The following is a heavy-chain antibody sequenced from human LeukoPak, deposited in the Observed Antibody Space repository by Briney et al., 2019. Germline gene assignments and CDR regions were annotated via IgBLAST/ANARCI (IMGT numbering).Heavy chain of an antibody. CDR1: GLTFNNYA. CDR2: INDSGGST. Sequence: GGSLRLSCAASGLTFNNYAMNWVRQAPGKGLEWVSVINDSGGSTFYADSVKGRFSISRDNSNLYLQMSSLRAGDTAVYYCARSLKWNLVGFDYWGQGTLVTVSS. D-gene: IGHD1-1*01. CDR3: ARSLKWNLVGFDY. V-gene: IGHV3-23*01. J-gene: IGHJ4*02.